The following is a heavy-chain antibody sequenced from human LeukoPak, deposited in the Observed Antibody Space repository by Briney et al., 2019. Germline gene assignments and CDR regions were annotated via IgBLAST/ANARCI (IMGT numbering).Heavy chain of an antibody. CDR2: VVTTTT. CDR3: ARDTTVASGMQF. D-gene: IGHD6-19*01. Sequence: PSETLSLTCTVSGGSISTYSWTWVRQSPGKGLEWIGSVVTTTTNYSPALRSRVAISVHTSKNQFSLRLESVTTADTAVYYCARDTTVASGMQFWGQGALVTVSP. J-gene: IGHJ4*02. V-gene: IGHV4-4*07. CDR1: GGSISTYS.